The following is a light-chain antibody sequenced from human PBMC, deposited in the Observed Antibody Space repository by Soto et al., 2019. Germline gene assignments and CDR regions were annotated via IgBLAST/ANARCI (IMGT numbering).Light chain of an antibody. J-gene: IGKJ1*01. Sequence: ESVLTQSPGTLSLSPGERVTLSCRASQSVSSIYLAWYQQKPGQAPRLLIYGASSRATGIRDRFSGSGSGTDFTLTISRLEPEDFAVYYCQQYGSSRWTFGQGTKVEI. V-gene: IGKV3-20*01. CDR1: QSVSSIY. CDR2: GAS. CDR3: QQYGSSRWT.